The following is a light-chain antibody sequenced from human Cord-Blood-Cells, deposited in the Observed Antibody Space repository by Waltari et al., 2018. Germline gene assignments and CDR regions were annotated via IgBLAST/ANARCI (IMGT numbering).Light chain of an antibody. CDR3: CSYAGSSTWV. Sequence: QSALTQPASVSGSPGPSLTISCTGTSSDFGSYKLVSWYQQHPGKAPKLMIYEVSKRPSGVSNRFSGSKSGNTASLTISGLQAEDEADYYCCSYAGSSTWVFGGGTKLTVL. V-gene: IGLV2-23*02. J-gene: IGLJ3*02. CDR2: EVS. CDR1: SSDFGSYKL.